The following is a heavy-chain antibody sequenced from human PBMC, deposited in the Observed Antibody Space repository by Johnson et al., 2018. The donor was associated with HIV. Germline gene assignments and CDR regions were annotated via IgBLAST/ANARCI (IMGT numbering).Heavy chain of an antibody. CDR1: GFTFSDYY. CDR3: ARVAVSTAAGGVHLDI. J-gene: IGHJ3*02. CDR2: ITSSGTSS. Sequence: QVQLVESGGGLVQPGGSLRLSCAASGFTFSDYYMIWIRQAPGKGLEWLSYITSSGTSSYYADSVKGRLTISRDNAKNSLYLQMNSLRAEDTALYFCARVAVSTAAGGVHLDIWGQGTMVTVSS. D-gene: IGHD2-2*01. V-gene: IGHV3-11*04.